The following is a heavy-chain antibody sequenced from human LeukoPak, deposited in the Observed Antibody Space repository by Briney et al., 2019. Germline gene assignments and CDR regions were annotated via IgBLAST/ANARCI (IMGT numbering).Heavy chain of an antibody. Sequence: PSETLSLTCTVSGGSISSGSYYWSWIRQPPGKGLEWIGYIYYSGSTNYNPSLKSRVTISVDTSKNQFSLKLSSVTAADTAVYYCARDRSGWTADYYYYYYMDVWGKGTTVTISS. CDR3: ARDRSGWTADYYYYYYMDV. CDR2: IYYSGST. V-gene: IGHV4-61*01. J-gene: IGHJ6*03. D-gene: IGHD2-15*01. CDR1: GGSISSGSYY.